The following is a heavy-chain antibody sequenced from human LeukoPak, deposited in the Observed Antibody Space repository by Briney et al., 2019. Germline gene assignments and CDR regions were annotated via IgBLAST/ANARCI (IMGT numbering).Heavy chain of an antibody. CDR1: GYTFTCYY. CDR2: INPNSGGT. CDR3: ARSHGSSLSFDY. D-gene: IGHD6-13*01. J-gene: IGHJ4*02. V-gene: IGHV1-2*02. Sequence: ASVKVSCKASGYTFTCYYMHWVGQAPGQGLEWMGWINPNSGGTNYAQKFQGRVTMTRDTSISTAYMELSRLRSDDTAVYYCARSHGSSLSFDYWGQGTLVTVSS.